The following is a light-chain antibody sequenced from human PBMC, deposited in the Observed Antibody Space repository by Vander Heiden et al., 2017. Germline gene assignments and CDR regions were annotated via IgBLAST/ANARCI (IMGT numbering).Light chain of an antibody. CDR3: SADISTNTWV. Sequence: QSALTQPASVSVSPGQSITISCTGTSSDVGGYNFVSWYQQQPGKAPKRMIYEVTKRPSGVSNRFSGSKSGNTASLTIAGLQAEDEADYYCSADISTNTWVFGGGTRLTVL. J-gene: IGLJ3*02. V-gene: IGLV2-14*01. CDR1: SSDVGGYNF. CDR2: EVT.